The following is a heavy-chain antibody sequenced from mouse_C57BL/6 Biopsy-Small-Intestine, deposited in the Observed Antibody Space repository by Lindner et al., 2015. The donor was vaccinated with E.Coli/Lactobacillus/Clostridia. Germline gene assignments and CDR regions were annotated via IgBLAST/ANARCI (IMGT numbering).Heavy chain of an antibody. CDR2: IDSGSSTI. J-gene: IGHJ2*01. D-gene: IGHD4-1*01. V-gene: IGHV5-17*01. Sequence: VQLQESGGDSVKPGGSLKLSCAASGFTFSDYGMHWVRQAPEKGLEWVAYIDSGSSTIYYADTLKGRFTISRDNAKNTLFLQMTSLRSEDTAMYYCSRGTGRGLDYWGQGTTLTVSS. CDR1: GFTFSDYG. CDR3: SRGTGRGLDY.